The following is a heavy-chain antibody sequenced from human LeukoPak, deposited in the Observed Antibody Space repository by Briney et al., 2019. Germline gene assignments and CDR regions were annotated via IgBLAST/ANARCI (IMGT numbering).Heavy chain of an antibody. J-gene: IGHJ4*02. Sequence: ASVKVSCKASGYTFTSYDINWVRQATGQGLEWMGWMNPNSGNTGYAQKFQGRVTITTDESTSTAYMELSSLRSEDTAVYYCARVGATTGMVDYWGQGTLVTVSS. CDR3: ARVGATTGMVDY. V-gene: IGHV1-8*01. CDR2: MNPNSGNT. CDR1: GYTFTSYD. D-gene: IGHD1-26*01.